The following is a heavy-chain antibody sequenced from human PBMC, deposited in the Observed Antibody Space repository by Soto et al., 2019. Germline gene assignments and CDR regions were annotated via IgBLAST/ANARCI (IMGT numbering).Heavy chain of an antibody. CDR3: ARDQGDRLDP. V-gene: IGHV4-31*03. Sequence: SETLSLTCTVSGGSISSGGYYWSWIRQHPGKGLEWIGYIYYSGSTYYNPSLKSRVTISVDTSKNQFSLKLSSVTAADTAVYYCARDQGDRLDPWGQRTLVTVSS. CDR1: GGSISSGGYY. D-gene: IGHD3-16*01. CDR2: IYYSGST. J-gene: IGHJ5*02.